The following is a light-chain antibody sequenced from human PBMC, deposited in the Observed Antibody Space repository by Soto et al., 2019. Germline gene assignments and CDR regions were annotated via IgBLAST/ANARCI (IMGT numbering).Light chain of an antibody. CDR1: ISNIGAGYD. J-gene: IGLJ1*01. Sequence: QAVLAQLPSVCGAPGQRVTISCTGSISNIGAGYDVHWYQQLPGTAPKLLIYGNSNRPSGVPDRFSGSKSGTSASLAITGLQAEDEADYYCQSSDSSLNVFGTGTTVTV. V-gene: IGLV1-40*01. CDR3: QSSDSSLNV. CDR2: GNS.